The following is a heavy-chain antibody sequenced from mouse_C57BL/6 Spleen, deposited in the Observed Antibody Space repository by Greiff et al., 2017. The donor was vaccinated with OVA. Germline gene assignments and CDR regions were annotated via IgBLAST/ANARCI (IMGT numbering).Heavy chain of an antibody. CDR2: IDPENGDT. J-gene: IGHJ4*01. CDR3: TKGITTVVAMDY. CDR1: GFNIKDDY. V-gene: IGHV14-4*01. D-gene: IGHD1-1*01. Sequence: EVKLMESGAELVRPGASVKLSCTASGFNIKDDYMHWVKQRPEQGLEWIGWIDPENGDTEYASKFQGKATITADTSSNTAYLQLSSLTSEDTAVYYCTKGITTVVAMDYWGQGTSVTVSS.